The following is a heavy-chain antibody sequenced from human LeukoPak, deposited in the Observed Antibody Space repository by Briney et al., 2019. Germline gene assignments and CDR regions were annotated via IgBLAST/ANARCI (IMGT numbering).Heavy chain of an antibody. J-gene: IGHJ4*02. CDR2: MNPKNGGT. D-gene: IGHD3-22*01. V-gene: IGHV1-2*02. Sequence: ASVKVSCKASGYTFTDYYMHWVRQAPGQGLEWMGWMNPKNGGTNYAQKFQGRVIMTRDTSISTSYMELSRLTSDDTAVYYCAGDYDSSGYYLTTFDYWGQGTLVTVSS. CDR3: AGDYDSSGYYLTTFDY. CDR1: GYTFTDYY.